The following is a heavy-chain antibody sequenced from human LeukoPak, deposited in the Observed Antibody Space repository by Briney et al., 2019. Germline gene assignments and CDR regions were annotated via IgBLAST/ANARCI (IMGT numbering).Heavy chain of an antibody. CDR1: GFTFSSYG. J-gene: IGHJ6*02. V-gene: IGHV3-30*18. CDR3: AKVVLLWFGDPSGGYGMDV. CDR2: ISYDGSNK. D-gene: IGHD3-10*01. Sequence: PGRSLRLSCAASGFTFSSYGMHWVRQAPGKGLEWVAVISYDGSNKYYADSVKGRFTISRDNSKNTLYLQMNSLRAEDTAVYYCAKVVLLWFGDPSGGYGMDVWGQGTTVTVS.